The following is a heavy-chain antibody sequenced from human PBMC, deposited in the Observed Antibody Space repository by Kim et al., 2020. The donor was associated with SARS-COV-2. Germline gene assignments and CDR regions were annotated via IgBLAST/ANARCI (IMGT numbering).Heavy chain of an antibody. V-gene: IGHV3-23*01. CDR3: AKAWQRLVWGYFDY. J-gene: IGHJ4*02. Sequence: GGSLRLSCTASGFTFTSYAMTWVRQAPGKGLEWVSGISDSGGRTYYGDPVRGRFTIFRDNSKSTLYLQLNTLRVEDTALYYCAKAWQRLVWGYFDYWGQG. CDR1: GFTFTSYA. D-gene: IGHD6-13*01. CDR2: ISDSGGRT.